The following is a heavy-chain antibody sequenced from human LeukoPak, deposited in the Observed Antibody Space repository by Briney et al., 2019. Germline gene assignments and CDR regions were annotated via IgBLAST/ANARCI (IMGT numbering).Heavy chain of an antibody. CDR1: GDSMGSFY. D-gene: IGHD6-13*01. CDR2: IYSSGTT. V-gene: IGHV4-4*07. CDR3: ARLGIPPPAAVLKGEYYFDY. J-gene: IGHJ4*02. Sequence: SETLSLTCTVSGDSMGSFYWSWIRQSAGRGLEWIGHIYSSGTTKNNPSYKSRVTISVDTSKNQFSLKLSSVTAADTAVYYCARLGIPPPAAVLKGEYYFDYWGQGTLVTVSS.